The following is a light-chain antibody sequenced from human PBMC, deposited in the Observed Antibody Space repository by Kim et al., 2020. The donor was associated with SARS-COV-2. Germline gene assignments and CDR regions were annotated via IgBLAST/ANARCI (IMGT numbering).Light chain of an antibody. J-gene: IGLJ1*01. Sequence: SVFPGQTAGISCSGDKLGNKYAYWYQQKPGQSPVVVIYEDTKRPSGIPERFSGSNSGNTATLTISGTQAMDEADYYCQAWDSSTAVFGTGTKVTVL. CDR3: QAWDSSTAV. CDR2: EDT. V-gene: IGLV3-1*01. CDR1: KLGNKY.